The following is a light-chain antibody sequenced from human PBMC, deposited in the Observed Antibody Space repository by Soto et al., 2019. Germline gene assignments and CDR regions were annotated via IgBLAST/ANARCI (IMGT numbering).Light chain of an antibody. CDR1: QSVSSY. Sequence: EIVLTQSPATLTLSPGERATLSCRASQSVSSYLAWYQQQPGQAPRLLIYDASNRATGIQARFSGSGSETDFPLTISDVQPEDFAVYYCHQRQSWPRTFGQGTKVGI. CDR3: HQRQSWPRT. J-gene: IGKJ1*01. V-gene: IGKV3-11*01. CDR2: DAS.